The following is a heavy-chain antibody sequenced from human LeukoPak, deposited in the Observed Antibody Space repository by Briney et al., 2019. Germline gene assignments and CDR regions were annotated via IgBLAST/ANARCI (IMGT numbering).Heavy chain of an antibody. V-gene: IGHV3-21*04. CDR3: AKGLFSAYDKYLDS. D-gene: IGHD5-12*01. J-gene: IGHJ4*02. CDR1: GSAFESFT. CDR2: ISATSSDI. Sequence: GGSLRLSCAGSGSAFESFTMTWVRQAPGKGLEWVSLISATSSDINYAESVRGRFTISRDNAKNSLFLQMDSLRVEDTAIYYCAKGLFSAYDKYLDSWGQGTLVTVSS.